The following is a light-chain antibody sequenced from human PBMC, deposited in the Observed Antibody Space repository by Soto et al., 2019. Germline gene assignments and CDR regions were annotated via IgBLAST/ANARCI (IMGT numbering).Light chain of an antibody. CDR3: CSYTGISSLL. CDR1: TSDMGTYSD. V-gene: IGLV2-14*01. Sequence: QSALTQPASVSGAPAQSITISCTGTTSDMGTYSDVSWYQQPAGKAPKLIIYEVSQRPSGVSNRFPGSKSGSTASLIFSGLQAEDGAHYYCCSYTGISSLLFATGTKLTVL. J-gene: IGLJ1*01. CDR2: EVS.